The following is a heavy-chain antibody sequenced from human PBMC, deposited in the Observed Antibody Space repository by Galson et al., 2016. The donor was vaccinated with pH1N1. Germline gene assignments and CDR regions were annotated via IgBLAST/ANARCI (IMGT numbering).Heavy chain of an antibody. CDR2: VYPPDSDT. D-gene: IGHD5-12*01. V-gene: IGHV5-51*03. Sequence: QSGAEVKKAGESLKISCKGSGYTYTTYWIAWVRQMSGKGLEWMGIVYPPDSDTRYSPSFEGQVTISADQSISTAYMQWSSLKASATAVYYWARPIGGGYHIREFDYWGQETQVTVSS. J-gene: IGHJ4*02. CDR1: GYTYTTYW. CDR3: ARPIGGGYHIREFDY.